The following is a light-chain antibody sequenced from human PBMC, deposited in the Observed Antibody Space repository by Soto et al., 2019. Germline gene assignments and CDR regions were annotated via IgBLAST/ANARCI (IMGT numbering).Light chain of an antibody. J-gene: IGLJ1*01. Sequence: SVLTQPRSVSGSPGQSVTISCTGTSSDSDVNDYKFFSWYQQHPGKAPKLLIFDVSERPSGVPDRFSASKSGNTASLSISGLQAEDEADYYCCSYAGTYSYVFGSGTKVTVL. CDR1: SSDSDVNDYKF. V-gene: IGLV2-11*01. CDR2: DVS. CDR3: CSYAGTYSYV.